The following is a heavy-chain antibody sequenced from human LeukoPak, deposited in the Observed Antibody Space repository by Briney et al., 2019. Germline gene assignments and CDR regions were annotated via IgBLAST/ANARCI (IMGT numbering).Heavy chain of an antibody. CDR2: ISYTGTYI. Sequence: GGSLRLSCAASAFSLNAYNMNWIRQAPGKGLEWVSSISYTGTYIYYADSVKGRFTISRDNAQNSLYLQMNSLRAEDTAIYYCVRDRGTYRPIDYWGQGTLVTVSS. V-gene: IGHV3-21*04. CDR3: VRDRGTYRPIDY. J-gene: IGHJ4*02. D-gene: IGHD1-26*01. CDR1: AFSLNAYN.